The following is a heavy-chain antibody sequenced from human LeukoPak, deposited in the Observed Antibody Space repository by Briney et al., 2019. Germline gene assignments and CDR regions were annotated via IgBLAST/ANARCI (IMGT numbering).Heavy chain of an antibody. CDR3: AKSLYGSGSYYNWFDP. CDR1: GGSISSSNW. D-gene: IGHD3-10*01. V-gene: IGHV4-4*02. Sequence: PSGTLSLTCAVSGGSISSSNWWSWVRQSPGKGLEWIGEINHRGSTNYNPSLKRRVTMSLDTSKNQFSLKLSSVTAADTAVYYCAKSLYGSGSYYNWFDPWGQGTLVTVSS. J-gene: IGHJ5*02. CDR2: INHRGST.